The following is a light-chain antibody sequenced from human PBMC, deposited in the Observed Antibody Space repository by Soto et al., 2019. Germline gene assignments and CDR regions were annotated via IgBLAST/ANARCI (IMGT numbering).Light chain of an antibody. J-gene: IGLJ2*01. V-gene: IGLV1-51*01. Sequence: QSVLTQPPSVSAAPGQKVTISCSGSSSNIGNNYVSWYQQLPGTAPKLLIYDNNKRPSGIPDRFSGSKSDTSATLGITGLQTGEEADYYCATWDSSLSAVVFGGGTKVTVL. CDR1: SSNIGNNY. CDR3: ATWDSSLSAVV. CDR2: DNN.